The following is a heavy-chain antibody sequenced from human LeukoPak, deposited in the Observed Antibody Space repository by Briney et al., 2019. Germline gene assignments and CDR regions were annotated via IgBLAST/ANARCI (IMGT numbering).Heavy chain of an antibody. J-gene: IGHJ3*02. Sequence: SETLSLTCAVYDGSFSGYYWSWIRQPPGKGLEWIGEINHSGSTNYNPSLKSRVTISVDTSKKQFSLKLSSVTAADTAVYYCARGLRRYYYDSSGTGAFDIWGQGTMVTVSS. CDR2: INHSGST. CDR1: DGSFSGYY. V-gene: IGHV4-34*01. D-gene: IGHD3-22*01. CDR3: ARGLRRYYYDSSGTGAFDI.